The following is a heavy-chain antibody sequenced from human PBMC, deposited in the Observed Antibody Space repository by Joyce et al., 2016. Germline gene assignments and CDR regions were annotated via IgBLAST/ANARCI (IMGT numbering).Heavy chain of an antibody. CDR1: GFPFSRYG. V-gene: IGHV3-30*18. Sequence: QVQLEESGGAVVQPGRSVRLSGAASGFPFSRYGMHWVRQAPGKGLGGVAIISRDGSNDHYADSVKGRFTVSRDNSKNMLYLQMNTLSPEDTAVFYCAKEEQQSHSLEHWGQGTVVTVSA. D-gene: IGHD6-13*01. J-gene: IGHJ4*02. CDR2: ISRDGSND. CDR3: AKEEQQSHSLEH.